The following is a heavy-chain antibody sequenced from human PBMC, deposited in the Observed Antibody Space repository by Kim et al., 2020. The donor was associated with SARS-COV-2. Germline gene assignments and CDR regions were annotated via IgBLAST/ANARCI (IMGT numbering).Heavy chain of an antibody. CDR2: IKSKTDGGTT. D-gene: IGHD3-22*01. CDR3: TRYYDSSGYWS. J-gene: IGHJ4*02. Sequence: GGSLRLSCAASGFTFSNAWMSWVRQAPGKGLEWVGRIKSKTDGGTTDYAAPVKGRFTISRDDSKNTLYLQMNSLKTEDTAVYYCTRYYDSSGYWSWGQGTLVTVSS. V-gene: IGHV3-15*01. CDR1: GFTFSNAW.